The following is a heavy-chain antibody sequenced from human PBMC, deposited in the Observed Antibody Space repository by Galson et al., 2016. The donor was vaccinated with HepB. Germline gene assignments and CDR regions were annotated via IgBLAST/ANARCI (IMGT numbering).Heavy chain of an antibody. CDR2: IYPGDSDT. Sequence: QSGAEVKKPRESLKISCKASGYNFTTYWIGWVRQMPGKGLEWMGIIYPGDSDTRYSPSFQGQVTISADKSISTAYLQWSRLKASDNALYYCARLTSIAPGRDYWGQGTLVTVSS. J-gene: IGHJ4*02. CDR3: ARLTSIAPGRDY. D-gene: IGHD6-6*01. V-gene: IGHV5-51*03. CDR1: GYNFTTYW.